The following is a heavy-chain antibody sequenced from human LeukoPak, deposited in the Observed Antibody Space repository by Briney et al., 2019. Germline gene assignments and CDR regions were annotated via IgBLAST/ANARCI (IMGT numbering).Heavy chain of an antibody. CDR2: IRSKAYGGTT. D-gene: IGHD1-7*01. Sequence: HSGRSLRLSCTASGFTFGDYAMSWVRQAPVEGLERVGFIRSKAYGGTTEYAASVKGRFTISRDDSKSIAYLQMNSLKTEDTAVYYCTRAGTRSLPWIDYWGQGTLVTVSS. CDR1: GFTFGDYA. CDR3: TRAGTRSLPWIDY. V-gene: IGHV3-49*04. J-gene: IGHJ4*02.